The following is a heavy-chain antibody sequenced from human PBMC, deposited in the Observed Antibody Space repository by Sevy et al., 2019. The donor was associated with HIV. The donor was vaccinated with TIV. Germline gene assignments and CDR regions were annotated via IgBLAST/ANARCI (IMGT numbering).Heavy chain of an antibody. CDR3: ASLPNNYYDSSGSSADDAFDI. Sequence: GGSLRLSCAASGFTFSSYGMHWVRQAPGKGLEWVAVIWNDRSNKHYADSVKGRFTISRDNSKNTLYLQMNSLRAEDTAVYYCASLPNNYYDSSGSSADDAFDIWGQGTMVTVS. D-gene: IGHD3-22*01. CDR1: GFTFSSYG. J-gene: IGHJ3*02. CDR2: IWNDRSNK. V-gene: IGHV3-33*01.